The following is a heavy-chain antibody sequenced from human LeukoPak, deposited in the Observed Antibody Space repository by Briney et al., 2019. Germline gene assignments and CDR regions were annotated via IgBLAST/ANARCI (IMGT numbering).Heavy chain of an antibody. D-gene: IGHD4-23*01. V-gene: IGHV1-69*13. CDR1: GGTFSSYA. Sequence: SVKVSCKASGGTFSSYAISWVRQAPGQGLEWMGGIIPIFGTANYAQKFQGRVTITADESTSTAYMELSSLRSEDTAVYYCAGAQVTHNPVHWVHGMDVWGQGTTVTVSS. J-gene: IGHJ6*02. CDR3: AGAQVTHNPVHWVHGMDV. CDR2: IIPIFGTA.